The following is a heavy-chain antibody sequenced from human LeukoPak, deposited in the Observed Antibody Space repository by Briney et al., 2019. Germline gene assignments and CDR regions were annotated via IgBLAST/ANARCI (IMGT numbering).Heavy chain of an antibody. V-gene: IGHV3-23*01. Sequence: GGSLRLSYAASGFTFSSYAMSWVRQAPGKGLEWVSAISGSGGSTYYADSVKGRFTISRDNSKNTLYLQMNSLRAEDTAVYYCASRRITIFGVATAGVDYWGQGTLVTVSS. J-gene: IGHJ4*02. D-gene: IGHD3-3*01. CDR3: ASRRITIFGVATAGVDY. CDR1: GFTFSSYA. CDR2: ISGSGGST.